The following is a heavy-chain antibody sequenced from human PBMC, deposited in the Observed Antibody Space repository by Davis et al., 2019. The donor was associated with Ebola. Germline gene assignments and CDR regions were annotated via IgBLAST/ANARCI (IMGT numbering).Heavy chain of an antibody. V-gene: IGHV1-69*05. CDR2: IIPIFGTA. J-gene: IGHJ3*02. CDR1: GGTFSSYA. D-gene: IGHD4-11*01. CDR3: ARDADYRGTGAFDI. Sequence: SVKVSCKASGGTFSSYAISWVRQAPGQGLEWMGGIIPIFGTANYAQKFQDRVTMTIDTSTSTVYMELRSLRSDDTAVYYCARDADYRGTGAFDIWGQGTMVPVSS.